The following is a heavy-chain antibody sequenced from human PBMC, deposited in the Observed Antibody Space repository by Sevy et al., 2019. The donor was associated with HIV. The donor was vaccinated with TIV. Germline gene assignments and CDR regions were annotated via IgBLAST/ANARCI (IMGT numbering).Heavy chain of an antibody. J-gene: IGHJ6*02. D-gene: IGHD3-3*01. Sequence: ASVKVSCKASGYTFTSYGISWVRQAPGQGLEWMGWISAYNGNTNYAQKLQGRVTMTTDTSTSTAYMELRSLRSDDTAVYYCAREPYYDFWSGYPHGFYNYGMDVWGQGTTVTVSS. CDR1: GYTFTSYG. CDR2: ISAYNGNT. V-gene: IGHV1-18*01. CDR3: AREPYYDFWSGYPHGFYNYGMDV.